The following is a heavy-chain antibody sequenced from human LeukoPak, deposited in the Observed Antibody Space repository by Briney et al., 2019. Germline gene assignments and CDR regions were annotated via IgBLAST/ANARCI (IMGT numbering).Heavy chain of an antibody. D-gene: IGHD3-3*01. J-gene: IGHJ3*02. CDR2: IYYGEST. V-gene: IGHV4-30-4*01. Sequence: PSQTLSLTCTASGGSISSGDYYWGWIRQPPGKGLEWIGYIYYGESTYYNPSLKSRVTISVDTSKNQFSLKLSSVTAADTAVYYCARASDSYYDFWSGYYLLGAFDIWGQGTMVTVSS. CDR3: ARASDSYYDFWSGYYLLGAFDI. CDR1: GGSISSGDYY.